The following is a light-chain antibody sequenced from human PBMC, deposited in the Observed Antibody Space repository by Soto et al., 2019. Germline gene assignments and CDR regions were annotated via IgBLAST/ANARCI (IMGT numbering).Light chain of an antibody. CDR3: QTWGSGIWV. Sequence: QLVLTQSPSASASLGASVKITCTLSSGHSRYGIAWHQQQPEKGPRYLMKLNSDGSHSKGDGIPDRFSGSSSGAERYLTISSLQSEDEADYYCQTWGSGIWVFGGGTKLTVL. CDR2: LNSDGSH. J-gene: IGLJ3*02. V-gene: IGLV4-69*01. CDR1: SGHSRYG.